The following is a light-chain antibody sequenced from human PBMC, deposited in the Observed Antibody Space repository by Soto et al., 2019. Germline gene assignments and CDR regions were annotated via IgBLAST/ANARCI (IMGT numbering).Light chain of an antibody. J-gene: IGLJ2*01. V-gene: IGLV6-57*03. CDR1: SGSIATNY. CDR2: EDN. Sequence: NFMLTQPHSVSESPGKTVTISCTRSSGSIATNYVQWYQQRPGSAPTTVMYEDNQRPSGVPDRFSGSIDSSSNSASLTISGLKTEDEADYYCQSYDGSRLVVFGGGTKLTVL. CDR3: QSYDGSRLVV.